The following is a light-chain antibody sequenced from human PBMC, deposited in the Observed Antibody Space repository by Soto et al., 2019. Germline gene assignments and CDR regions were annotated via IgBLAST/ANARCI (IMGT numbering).Light chain of an antibody. J-gene: IGLJ2*01. CDR3: SSYTGSSTYVV. CDR1: SSDVGGYNY. V-gene: IGLV2-14*01. CDR2: DVS. Sequence: QSALTQPASVSGSPGQSITISCTGTSSDVGGYNYVSWYQQHPGKDPKLLIYDVSNRPSGVSSRFSGSKSGNTASLTISGLQAEDEADYYCSSYTGSSTYVVFGGGTKLTVL.